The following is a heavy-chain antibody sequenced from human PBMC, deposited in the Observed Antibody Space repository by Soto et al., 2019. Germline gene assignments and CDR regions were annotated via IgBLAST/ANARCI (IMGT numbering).Heavy chain of an antibody. CDR1: GFTFSNAW. J-gene: IGHJ4*02. D-gene: IGHD5-12*01. Sequence: EVQLVESEGGLVKPGGSLTLSCAGSGFTFSNAWMNWVRQSPGRGLEWVGRIKSKSNGGTTDYAASVNGRFTISRDDSKNMAYLQISSLKIDDTAVYYCTIGAWLDYWGQGTLVTVSS. CDR3: TIGAWLDY. V-gene: IGHV3-15*07. CDR2: IKSKSNGGTT.